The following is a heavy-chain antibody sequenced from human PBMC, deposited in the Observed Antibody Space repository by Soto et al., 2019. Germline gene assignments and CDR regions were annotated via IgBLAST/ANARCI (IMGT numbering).Heavy chain of an antibody. D-gene: IGHD3-10*01. Sequence: ASVKVSCKASGYTFTSYYMHWVRQAPGQGLEWMGIINPSGGSTSYAQKFQGRVTMTRDTSTSTVYMELSSLRSEDTAVYYCARDRSGSGSYYKAQYYYYGMDVWGQGTTVTVSS. J-gene: IGHJ6*02. V-gene: IGHV1-46*01. CDR3: ARDRSGSGSYYKAQYYYYGMDV. CDR1: GYTFTSYY. CDR2: INPSGGST.